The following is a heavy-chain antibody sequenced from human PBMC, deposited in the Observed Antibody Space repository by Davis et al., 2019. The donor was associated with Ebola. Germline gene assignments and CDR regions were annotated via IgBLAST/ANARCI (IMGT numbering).Heavy chain of an antibody. D-gene: IGHD3-22*01. V-gene: IGHV3-23*01. Sequence: PGGSLRLSCAASGFTFSNYAMSWVRQAPGKGLEWVSSITGSGGSRYHADSVKGRFTISRDNSENTLHLQMNSLRAEDTAVYYCAKDRGYYFDRSGYYSVGFDSWGQGTLVTVSS. CDR3: AKDRGYYFDRSGYYSVGFDS. CDR2: ITGSGGSR. CDR1: GFTFSNYA. J-gene: IGHJ4*02.